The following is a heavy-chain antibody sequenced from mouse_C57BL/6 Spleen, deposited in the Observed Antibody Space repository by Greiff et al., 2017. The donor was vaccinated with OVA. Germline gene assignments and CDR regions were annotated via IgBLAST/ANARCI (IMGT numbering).Heavy chain of an antibody. J-gene: IGHJ2*01. Sequence: KQRPGQGLEWIGWIFPGSGSTYYNEKFKGKATLTVDKSSSTAYMLLSSLTSEDSAVYFCARAAYFDYWGQGTTLTVSS. V-gene: IGHV1-75*01. CDR3: ARAAYFDY. CDR2: IFPGSGST.